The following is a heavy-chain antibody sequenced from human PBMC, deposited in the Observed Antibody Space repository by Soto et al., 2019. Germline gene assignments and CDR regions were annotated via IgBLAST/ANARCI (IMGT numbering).Heavy chain of an antibody. CDR1: GFTFSSYA. Sequence: PGGSLRLSCAASGFTFSSYAMHWVRQAPGKGLEWVAVISYDGSNKYYADSVKGRFTISRDNSKNTRYLQMNSLRAEDTAVYYCARRARYCSSTSCYAGYWGQGTLVTVSS. CDR2: ISYDGSNK. D-gene: IGHD2-2*01. V-gene: IGHV3-30-3*01. CDR3: ARRARYCSSTSCYAGY. J-gene: IGHJ4*02.